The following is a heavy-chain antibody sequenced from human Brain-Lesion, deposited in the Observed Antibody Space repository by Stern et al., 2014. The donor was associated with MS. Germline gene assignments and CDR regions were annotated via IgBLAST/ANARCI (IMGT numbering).Heavy chain of an antibody. J-gene: IGHJ6*02. CDR1: GYIFTGYY. V-gene: IGHV1-2*02. Sequence: VQLLQPGAEVKKPGASVKVSCKTSGYIFTGYYIHWVRQAPGQGLEWMAWNNPNPCGTKYAQKLQGRVTMSRDTSISTAYVELSSLTSDDTAVYYCARDQRGITIFGVVTDYYYLGMDVWGQGTTVTVSS. CDR3: ARDQRGITIFGVVTDYYYLGMDV. D-gene: IGHD3-3*01. CDR2: NNPNPCGT.